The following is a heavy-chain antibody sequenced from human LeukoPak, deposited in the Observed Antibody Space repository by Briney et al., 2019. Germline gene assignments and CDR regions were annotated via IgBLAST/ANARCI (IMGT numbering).Heavy chain of an antibody. V-gene: IGHV4-39*07. D-gene: IGHD1-26*01. Sequence: SETLSLTCTVSGGSISSSNYYWGWIRQPPGKVLEWIGSIYYNGRTHYNSSLESRVTISVDTSKDQFSLRMNSVTAADTAVYYCARDAVGGTGGDNWFDPWGQGTLVTVSS. CDR2: IYYNGRT. J-gene: IGHJ5*02. CDR1: GGSISSSNYY. CDR3: ARDAVGGTGGDNWFDP.